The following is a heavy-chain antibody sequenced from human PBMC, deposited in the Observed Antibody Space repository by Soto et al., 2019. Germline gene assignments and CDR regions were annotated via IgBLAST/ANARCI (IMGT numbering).Heavy chain of an antibody. V-gene: IGHV5-51*01. J-gene: IGHJ6*02. Sequence: LGESLKISCKGSGYSFTSYWIGWVRQVPGKGLEWMGIIYPGDSDTRYSPSFQGQVTISADKSISTAYLQWSSLKASDTAMYYCARHLPPPYSSSWYGAYYYGMDVWGQGTTVTVSS. CDR2: IYPGDSDT. CDR1: GYSFTSYW. CDR3: ARHLPPPYSSSWYGAYYYGMDV. D-gene: IGHD6-13*01.